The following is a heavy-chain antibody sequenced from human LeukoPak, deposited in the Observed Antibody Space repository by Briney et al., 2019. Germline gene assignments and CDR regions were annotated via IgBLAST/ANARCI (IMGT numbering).Heavy chain of an antibody. CDR1: GVTFSSYS. Sequence: GGSLRLSCAASGVTFSSYSMNWVRQAPGKGLEWVSYISSSSSTIYYADSVKGRFTISRDNAKNSPYLQMNSLRAEDTAVYYCARGGDYTGDYWGQGTLVTVSS. CDR3: ARGGDYTGDY. D-gene: IGHD4-17*01. V-gene: IGHV3-48*01. CDR2: ISSSSSTI. J-gene: IGHJ4*02.